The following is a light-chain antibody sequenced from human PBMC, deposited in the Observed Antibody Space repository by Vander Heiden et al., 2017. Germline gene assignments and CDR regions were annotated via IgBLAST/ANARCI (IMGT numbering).Light chain of an antibody. CDR2: GAS. J-gene: IGKJ4*01. Sequence: EIVMTPSPATLSVSPGERATLSCRASQSVSSNFAWYQQKPGQAPRLLIYGASTRATGIPARCSGSGSGTEFTLTISSLQSEDFAVYYCQQYNNWPPATFGGGTKVEIK. CDR3: QQYNNWPPAT. V-gene: IGKV3-15*01. CDR1: QSVSSN.